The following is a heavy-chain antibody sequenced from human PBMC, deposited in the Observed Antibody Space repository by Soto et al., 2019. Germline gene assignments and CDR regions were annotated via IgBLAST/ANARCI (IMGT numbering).Heavy chain of an antibody. Sequence: ASVKVSCKASGYTFISYAIHWVRQAPGQRLEWMGWINPNSGGTNYAQKFQGWVTMTRDTSISTAYMELSRLRSDDTAVYYCARDMIAVAGTPFAYYYYGMDVWG. J-gene: IGHJ6*02. CDR3: ARDMIAVAGTPFAYYYYGMDV. CDR1: GYTFISYA. CDR2: INPNSGGT. D-gene: IGHD6-19*01. V-gene: IGHV1-2*04.